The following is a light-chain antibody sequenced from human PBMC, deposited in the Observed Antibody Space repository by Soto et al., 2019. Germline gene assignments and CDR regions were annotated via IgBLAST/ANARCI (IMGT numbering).Light chain of an antibody. CDR3: SSYTSSKTYV. CDR1: SSDVGGYDF. V-gene: IGLV2-14*01. Sequence: QYVLAQPASVSETPGQAITISCTGTSSDVGGYDFVSWYQQRPGKAPKLMISDVSNRPSGGSNRFSGSKSGNTASLTISGLQAEDEADYYCSSYTSSKTYVFGTGTKVTVL. J-gene: IGLJ1*01. CDR2: DVS.